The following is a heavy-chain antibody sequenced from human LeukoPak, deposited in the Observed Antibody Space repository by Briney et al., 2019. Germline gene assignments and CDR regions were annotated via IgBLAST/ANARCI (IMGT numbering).Heavy chain of an antibody. D-gene: IGHD2-15*01. CDR1: GYMFTSDW. Sequence: GESRKISCKGSGYMFTSDWIGWVRQMPGKGLEWMGIIYPGDSDTRYSPSFQGQVTISADKSVNTAYLQWSSLKASDTAMYYCARLSGRVVCSAGSCYIDSWGQGTLVTVSS. CDR2: IYPGDSDT. CDR3: ARLSGRVVCSAGSCYIDS. J-gene: IGHJ4*02. V-gene: IGHV5-51*01.